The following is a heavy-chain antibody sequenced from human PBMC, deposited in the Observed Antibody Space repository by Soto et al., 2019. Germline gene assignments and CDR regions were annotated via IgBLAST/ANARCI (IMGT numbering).Heavy chain of an antibody. V-gene: IGHV1-46*03. CDR3: ARGELPPLDY. D-gene: IGHD1-26*01. Sequence: QVPLVQSGAEVKKPGASVKVSCKASGYTFTSYYMHWVRQAPGQGLEWMGIINPSGGSTSYAQKCQCRVTMTRDTSTSTVYMELSRLRSEDTAVYYCARGELPPLDYWGQGTLVTVSS. CDR2: INPSGGST. J-gene: IGHJ4*02. CDR1: GYTFTSYY.